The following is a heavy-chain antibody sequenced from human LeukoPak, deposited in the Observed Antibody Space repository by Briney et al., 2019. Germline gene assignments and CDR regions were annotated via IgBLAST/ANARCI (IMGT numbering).Heavy chain of an antibody. CDR2: INHSGST. D-gene: IGHD2-15*01. J-gene: IGHJ4*02. Sequence: SETLSLTCTVSGGSISSGGYYWSWIRQPPGTGLEWIGEINHSGSTNYNPSLKSRVTISVDTSKNQFSLKLSSVTAADTAVYYCARAVGYCSGGSCSLDYWGQGTLVTVSS. CDR1: GGSISSGGYY. V-gene: IGHV4-39*07. CDR3: ARAVGYCSGGSCSLDY.